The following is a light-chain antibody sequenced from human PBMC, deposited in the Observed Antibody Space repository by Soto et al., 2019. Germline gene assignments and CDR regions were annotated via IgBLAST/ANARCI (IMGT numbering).Light chain of an antibody. CDR1: STDVGAYNY. Sequence: QSALTQPASVSGSPGQSITISCTGTSTDVGAYNYVSWYQQHPGKAPKLMIYDVSDRPSGVSNRFSGSKSGNTASLTISGLQAEDEADYYCSSYPSSYTGVFGGGTKLPVL. J-gene: IGLJ2*01. CDR2: DVS. CDR3: SSYPSSYTGV. V-gene: IGLV2-14*03.